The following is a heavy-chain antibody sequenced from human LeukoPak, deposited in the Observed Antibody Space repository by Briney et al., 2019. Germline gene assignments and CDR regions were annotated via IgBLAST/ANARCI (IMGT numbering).Heavy chain of an antibody. Sequence: GGSLRLSCAASGFTFSSYSMSWVRQAAGKELEWVAIIKQDGSEKYYVDSVKGRFTISRDNAKNSLYLQMNSLRAEDTAVYYCARDPGARMPDYWGQGTLVTVSS. CDR1: GFTFSSYS. J-gene: IGHJ4*02. V-gene: IGHV3-7*05. D-gene: IGHD2-2*01. CDR2: IKQDGSEK. CDR3: ARDPGARMPDY.